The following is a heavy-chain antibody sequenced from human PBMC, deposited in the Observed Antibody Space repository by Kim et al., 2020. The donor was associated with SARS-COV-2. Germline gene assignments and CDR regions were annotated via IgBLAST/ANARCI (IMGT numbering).Heavy chain of an antibody. Sequence: TYYAESVRGRFTISRDNSKNTLYLQMNGLGAEDTAVYYCAGGGSSGSIDYWGQGTLVTVSS. J-gene: IGHJ4*02. CDR2: T. D-gene: IGHD6-19*01. CDR3: AGGGSSGSIDY. V-gene: IGHV3-23*01.